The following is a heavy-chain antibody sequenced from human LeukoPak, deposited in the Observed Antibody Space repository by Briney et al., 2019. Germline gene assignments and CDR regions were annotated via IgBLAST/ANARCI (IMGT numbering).Heavy chain of an antibody. CDR1: GGSISSTGHY. CDR3: ARVYITKWSLGY. CDR2: IYYYGST. J-gene: IGHJ4*02. V-gene: IGHV4-39*01. D-gene: IGHD2-15*01. Sequence: PSETLSLTCSVSGGSISSTGHYWGWIRQPPGKGLEWIENIYYYGSTFYNPSLKSRVTISVDTSMSQFSLKLSSVTAADTAIYYCARVYITKWSLGYWGRGTLVTVSS.